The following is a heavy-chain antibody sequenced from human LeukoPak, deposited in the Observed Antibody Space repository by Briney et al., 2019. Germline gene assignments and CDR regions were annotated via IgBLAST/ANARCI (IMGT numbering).Heavy chain of an antibody. CDR2: IYYSGST. D-gene: IGHD6-19*01. CDR3: ARSYTSGWYNWFDP. V-gene: IGHV4-39*01. Sequence: PSETLSLTCTVSGGSISSSSYYWGWIRQPPGKGLEWTGSIYYSGSTYYNPSLKSRVTISVDTSKNQFSLKLSSVTAADTAVYYCARSYTSGWYNWFDPWGQGTLVTVSS. CDR1: GGSISSSSYY. J-gene: IGHJ5*02.